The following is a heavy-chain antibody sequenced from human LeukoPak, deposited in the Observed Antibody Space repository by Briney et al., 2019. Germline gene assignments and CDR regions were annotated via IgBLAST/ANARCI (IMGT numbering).Heavy chain of an antibody. CDR1: GFTFSSYS. CDR2: ISSSSTYI. V-gene: IGHV3-21*01. Sequence: GGSLRLSCAASGFTFSSYSMNWVRQAPGRGLEWVSSISSSSTYIYYADSVKGRFTISRDNAKNSVYLQMNSLRAEDTAVYYCAKGGYKYDSSGHNYFDYWGQGTLVTVSS. CDR3: AKGGYKYDSSGHNYFDY. J-gene: IGHJ4*02. D-gene: IGHD3-22*01.